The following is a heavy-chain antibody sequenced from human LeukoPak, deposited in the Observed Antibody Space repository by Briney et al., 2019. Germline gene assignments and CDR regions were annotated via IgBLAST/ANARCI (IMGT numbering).Heavy chain of an antibody. Sequence: GGSLRLSCVAPGFTFREYGFHWVRQAPGKGLEWVAVTSSDLNVKLYADSVKGRFTISRDNSRSTLYLQMNSLRPEDTAIYYCAREGYYGSGSPPSLYFDYWGQGTLVTVSS. CDR2: TSSDLNVK. D-gene: IGHD3-10*01. CDR1: GFTFREYG. J-gene: IGHJ4*02. V-gene: IGHV3-30*03. CDR3: AREGYYGSGSPPSLYFDY.